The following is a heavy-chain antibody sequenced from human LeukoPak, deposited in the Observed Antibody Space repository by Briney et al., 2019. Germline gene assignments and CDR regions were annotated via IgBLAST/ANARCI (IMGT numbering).Heavy chain of an antibody. CDR2: VKSKTDGGTA. V-gene: IGHV3-15*07. CDR3: RYGGNSGFDY. Sequence: GGSLRLSCAASGFTFSNAWMNWVRQAPGKGLEWVGRVKSKTDGGTADYAAPVKGRFTISRDDSKNTLYLQMDSLKTEDTAVYYCRYGGNSGFDYWGQGTLVTVSS. J-gene: IGHJ4*02. CDR1: GFTFSNAW. D-gene: IGHD4-23*01.